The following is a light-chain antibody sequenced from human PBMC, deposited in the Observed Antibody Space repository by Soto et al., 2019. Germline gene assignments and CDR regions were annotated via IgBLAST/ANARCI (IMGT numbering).Light chain of an antibody. J-gene: IGLJ2*01. CDR1: SSDVGGYDC. CDR2: DVS. CDR3: SSYASSSTLV. Sequence: QSVLTQPASVSGSPGQSITISCTGTSSDVGGYDCVSWYQQHPGKVPKLMIYDVSSRPSGVSNRFSGSKSGNTASLTISGLQAEDEADYYCSSYASSSTLVFGGGTKLTVL. V-gene: IGLV2-14*01.